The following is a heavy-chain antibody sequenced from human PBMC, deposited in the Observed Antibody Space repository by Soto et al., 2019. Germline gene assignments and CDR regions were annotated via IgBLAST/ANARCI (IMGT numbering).Heavy chain of an antibody. J-gene: IGHJ4*02. V-gene: IGHV3-23*01. Sequence: EVQLLESGGGLVQPGGSLRLSCAASGFTFSSYAMSWVRQAPGKGLEWVSVISGSGYRIYYAHSVKGRFTISRDNSKNPLYLQMNSLRAEDTAVYYCAKRTSGWYFDYWGQGTLVTVSS. CDR2: ISGSGYRI. CDR3: AKRTSGWYFDY. D-gene: IGHD6-19*01. CDR1: GFTFSSYA.